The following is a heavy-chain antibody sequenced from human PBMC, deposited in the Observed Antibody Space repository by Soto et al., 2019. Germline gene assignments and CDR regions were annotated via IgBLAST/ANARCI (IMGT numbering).Heavy chain of an antibody. CDR1: GFTIRSYG. Sequence: QVHLVQSRVEVKKPGASVKVSCKASGFTIRSYGITWVRQAPGQGLEWMGWISGYSGQTKYAQNVQDRVTMTTDTSTSTAYMELRSPRSDDTAVYYCARSPTKYRSARYYIPDFDYWGQGTLVTVSS. J-gene: IGHJ4*02. CDR2: ISGYSGQT. CDR3: ARSPTKYRSARYYIPDFDY. V-gene: IGHV1-18*04. D-gene: IGHD3-10*01.